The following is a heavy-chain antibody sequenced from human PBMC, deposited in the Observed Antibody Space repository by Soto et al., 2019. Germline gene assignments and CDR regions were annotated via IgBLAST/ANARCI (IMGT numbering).Heavy chain of an antibody. J-gene: IGHJ4*02. CDR1: GFTVSSNY. Sequence: GGSLRLSCAASGFTVSSNYMSWVRQAPGKGLEWVSVIYSGGSTYYADSVKGRFTISRHNSKNTLYLQMNSLRAEDTAVYYCARGGKIGTKSEHMITFGGVIVAAFDYWGQGTLVTVSS. V-gene: IGHV3-53*04. CDR2: IYSGGST. D-gene: IGHD3-16*02. CDR3: ARGGKIGTKSEHMITFGGVIVAAFDY.